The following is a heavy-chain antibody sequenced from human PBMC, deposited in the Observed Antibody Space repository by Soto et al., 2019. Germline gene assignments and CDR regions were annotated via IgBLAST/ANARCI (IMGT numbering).Heavy chain of an antibody. J-gene: IGHJ6*03. D-gene: IGHD3-9*01. CDR3: ARVGLRYFDWLPEGPYYYYMDV. CDR1: GGSISSYY. CDR2: IYYSGST. V-gene: IGHV4-59*08. Sequence: SETLSLTCTVSGGSISSYYWSWIRQPPGKGLEWIGYIYYSGSTNYNPSLKSRVTISVDTSKNQFSLKLSSVTAADTAVYYCARVGLRYFDWLPEGPYYYYMDVWGKGTTVTVSS.